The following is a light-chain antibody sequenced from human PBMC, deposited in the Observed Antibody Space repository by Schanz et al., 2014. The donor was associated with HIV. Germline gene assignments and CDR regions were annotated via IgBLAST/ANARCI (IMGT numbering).Light chain of an antibody. J-gene: IGLJ2*01. CDR1: TSNIGDNP. CDR3: AVWDDSLKGRI. V-gene: IGLV1-44*01. Sequence: QSVLAQPPSASGPPGQRVTISCAGSTSNIGDNPVNWYQHVPGTAPKLLIYSDNQRPSEVTDRFSASKSGTSASLAISGLQSEDEADYYCAVWDDSLKGRIFGGGTKLTVL. CDR2: SDN.